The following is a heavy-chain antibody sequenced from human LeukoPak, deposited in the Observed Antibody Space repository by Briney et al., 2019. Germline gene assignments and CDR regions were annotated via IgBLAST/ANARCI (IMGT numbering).Heavy chain of an antibody. CDR2: IYYSGST. Sequence: PSETLSLTCTVSGGSISSYYWSWIRQPPGKGLEWIGYIYYSGSTNYNPSLKSRVTISVDTSKNQFSLKLRSVTAADTAVYYCARLHETVAATPGPLDYWGQGTLVTVSS. D-gene: IGHD2-15*01. CDR1: GGSISSYY. CDR3: ARLHETVAATPGPLDY. V-gene: IGHV4-59*01. J-gene: IGHJ4*02.